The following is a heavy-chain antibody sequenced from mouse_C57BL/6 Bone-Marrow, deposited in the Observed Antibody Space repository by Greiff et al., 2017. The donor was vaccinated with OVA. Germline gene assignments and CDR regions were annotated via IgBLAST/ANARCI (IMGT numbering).Heavy chain of an antibody. V-gene: IGHV1-52*01. CDR3: AREVDYYYFDY. D-gene: IGHD2-13*01. Sequence: VQLQQPGAELVRPGSSVKLSCKASGYTFTSYWMHWVKQRPIQGLEWIGNIDPSDSETHYNQKFKDKATLTVDKSSSTAYMQLSSLTSEDSAVYYCAREVDYYYFDYWGQGTTLTVSS. J-gene: IGHJ2*01. CDR1: GYTFTSYW. CDR2: IDPSDSET.